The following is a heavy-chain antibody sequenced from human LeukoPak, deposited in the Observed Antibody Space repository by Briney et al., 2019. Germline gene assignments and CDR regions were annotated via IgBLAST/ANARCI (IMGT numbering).Heavy chain of an antibody. CDR3: ARSRMKELYYYYYYYYMDV. V-gene: IGHV1-8*01. D-gene: IGHD1-26*01. J-gene: IGHJ6*03. CDR1: GYTFTSYD. Sequence: ASVKVSCKASGYTFTSYDINWVRQATGQGLEWMGWMNPNSGNTGYAQKFQGRVTMTRNTSISTAYMELSSLRSEDTAVYYCARSRMKELYYYYYYYYMDVWGKGTTVTVSS. CDR2: MNPNSGNT.